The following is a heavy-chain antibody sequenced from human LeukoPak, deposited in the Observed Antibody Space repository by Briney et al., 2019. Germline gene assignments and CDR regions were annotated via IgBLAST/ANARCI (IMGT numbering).Heavy chain of an antibody. J-gene: IGHJ6*02. V-gene: IGHV1-2*06. Sequence: EASVKVSCKASGYTFTSYGISWVRQAPGQGLEWMGRINPNSGGTNYAQKFQGRVTMTRDTSISTAYMELSRLRSDDTAVYYCARDPGLLWFGELSHYGMDVWGQGTTVTVSS. CDR3: ARDPGLLWFGELSHYGMDV. CDR2: INPNSGGT. D-gene: IGHD3-10*01. CDR1: GYTFTSYG.